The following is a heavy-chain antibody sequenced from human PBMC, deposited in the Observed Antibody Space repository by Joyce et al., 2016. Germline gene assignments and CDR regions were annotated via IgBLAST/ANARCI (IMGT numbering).Heavy chain of an antibody. CDR2: RSYGGTT. J-gene: IGHJ3*02. CDR1: GDSVNDNDYL. CDR3: ARHPMRATFYSVFDI. Sequence: QAQLRESGPGLVKPSETLSLPCSVSGDSVNDNDYLLGWVRQSPEKGLEWIGSRSYGGTTYYSPSLRGRVTLFVDASKNHFSLTLSSVTAADTAVYYCARHPMRATFYSVFDIWGQGTKVTVSS. D-gene: IGHD4-11*01. V-gene: IGHV4-39*01.